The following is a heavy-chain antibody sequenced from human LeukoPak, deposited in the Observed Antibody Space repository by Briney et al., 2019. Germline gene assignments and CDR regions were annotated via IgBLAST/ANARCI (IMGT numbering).Heavy chain of an antibody. CDR1: GYTFTGYY. D-gene: IGHD7-27*01. V-gene: IGHV1-2*07. Sequence: ASVNVSFKASGYTFTGYYMHWVRQAPGQGREGMGCINPNSCRTNYAHEFQGRVTLTRETPIRTAYMWMSRLRSDDTAVYYCARDGDAGAFDIWGQGTMVTVSS. CDR3: ARDGDAGAFDI. CDR2: INPNSCRT. J-gene: IGHJ3*02.